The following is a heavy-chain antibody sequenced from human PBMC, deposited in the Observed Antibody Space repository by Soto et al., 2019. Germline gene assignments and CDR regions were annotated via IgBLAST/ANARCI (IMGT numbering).Heavy chain of an antibody. D-gene: IGHD6-13*01. J-gene: IGHJ3*02. CDR1: GGSFSGYY. CDR3: ARGLSRRPDSSWPRISHAFDI. CDR2: INHSGST. Sequence: QLQLQQWGAGLLKPSETLSLTCAVYGGSFSGYYWSWIRQPPGKGLEWIGEINHSGSTNYNPSLKSRVTISVDTSKNQFSLKLSSVTAADTAVYYCARGLSRRPDSSWPRISHAFDIWGQGTMVTVSS. V-gene: IGHV4-34*01.